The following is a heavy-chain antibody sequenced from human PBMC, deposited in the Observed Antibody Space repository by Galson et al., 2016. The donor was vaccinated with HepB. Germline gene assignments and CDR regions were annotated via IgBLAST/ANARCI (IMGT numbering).Heavy chain of an antibody. CDR1: GGSIHNYY. Sequence: SETLSLTCSVSGGSIHNYYWTWIRQSPGKGLEWIGNIYYSGNTNYNPSLKSRVTISRDTSKNQFSLKLSSVAAADTAVYYCARGSNLSNSGWFTVALDYWGQGTLVTVSS. D-gene: IGHD6-19*01. CDR2: IYYSGNT. J-gene: IGHJ4*02. CDR3: ARGSNLSNSGWFTVALDY. V-gene: IGHV4-59*01.